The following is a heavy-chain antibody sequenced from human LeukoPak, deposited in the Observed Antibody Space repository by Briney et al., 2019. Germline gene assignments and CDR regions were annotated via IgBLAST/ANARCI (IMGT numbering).Heavy chain of an antibody. V-gene: IGHV1-2*02. D-gene: IGHD4-17*01. J-gene: IGHJ5*02. Sequence: ASVKVSCKASGYTFTGYYMHWVRQGPGQGLEWMGWINPNSGGTNYAQKFQGRVTMTRDTSISTAYMELSRLRSDDTAVYYCARGNYGDYCFDPWGQGTLVTVSS. CDR2: INPNSGGT. CDR1: GYTFTGYY. CDR3: ARGNYGDYCFDP.